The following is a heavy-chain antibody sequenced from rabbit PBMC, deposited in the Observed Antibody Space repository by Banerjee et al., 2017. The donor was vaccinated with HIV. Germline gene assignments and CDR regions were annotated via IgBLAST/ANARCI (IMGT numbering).Heavy chain of an antibody. CDR1: GFDFSSSYY. Sequence: QSLEESGGDLVKPGASLTLTCTASGFDFSSSYYMCWVRQAPGKGLELIACIDTSSVNTADATWAKGRFTISKTSSTTVTLQMTSLTAADTATYLCARDLAGAIGWNFYLWGPGTLVTVS. CDR2: IDTSSVNT. J-gene: IGHJ4*01. D-gene: IGHD4-1*01. CDR3: ARDLAGAIGWNFYL. V-gene: IGHV1S40*01.